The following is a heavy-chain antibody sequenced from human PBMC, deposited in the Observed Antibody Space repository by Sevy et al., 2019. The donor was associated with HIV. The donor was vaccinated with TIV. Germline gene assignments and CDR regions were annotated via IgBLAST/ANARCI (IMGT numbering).Heavy chain of an antibody. CDR3: ASRDCSSTSCHMGAFDI. J-gene: IGHJ3*02. Sequence: ASVKVSCKASGYTFTSYYMHWVRQAPGQGLEWMGIINPSGGSTSYAQKFQGRVTMTRATSTSTVYMGLSSLGSEDTAVYYCASRDCSSTSCHMGAFDIWGQGTMVTVSS. V-gene: IGHV1-46*03. CDR1: GYTFTSYY. D-gene: IGHD2-2*01. CDR2: INPSGGST.